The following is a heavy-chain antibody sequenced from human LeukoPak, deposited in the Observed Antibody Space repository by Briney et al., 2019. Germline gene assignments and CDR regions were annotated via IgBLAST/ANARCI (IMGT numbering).Heavy chain of an antibody. J-gene: IGHJ4*02. CDR1: GFNFNIYW. V-gene: IGHV3-74*01. CDR3: TRTRAYYFDY. Sequence: QPGGSLRLACAASGFNFNIYWMHWVRRAPGKGLVWVSLIKSDGNSALYADSVKGRFTISRDNANNMVYLQLNSLRAEDTAVYYCTRTRAYYFDYWGPGILVAVSS. CDR2: IKSDGNSA.